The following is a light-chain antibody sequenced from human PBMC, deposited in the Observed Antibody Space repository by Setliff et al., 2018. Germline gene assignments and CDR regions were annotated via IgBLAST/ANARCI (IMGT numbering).Light chain of an antibody. V-gene: IGLV2-8*01. CDR2: EVS. Sequence: QSALAQPPSASGSPGQSLTISCTGTSSDIGAYKFVSWYQQHPGKAPRLIIYEVSKRPSGVPDRFSGSKSGSTASLTVSGLQAEDEADYYCSSYAASYNPYVFGTGTKVTVL. CDR3: SSYAASYNPYV. CDR1: SSDIGAYKF. J-gene: IGLJ1*01.